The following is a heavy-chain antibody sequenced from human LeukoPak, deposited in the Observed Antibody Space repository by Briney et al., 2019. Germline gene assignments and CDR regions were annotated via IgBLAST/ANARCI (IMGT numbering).Heavy chain of an antibody. CDR1: GFNFDTYG. J-gene: IGHJ6*02. Sequence: GGSLRLSCAASGFNFDTYGLHWVRQAPGKGMEWLAVTSFDGSTKYYAESVKGRFTISRDNSKSTLYLEMNSLRSGDTAMYHCAKSNTKSPVQGTYYDLLNGLDVWGQGTTVTVSS. D-gene: IGHD3-16*01. CDR2: TSFDGSTK. V-gene: IGHV3-30*18. CDR3: AKSNTKSPVQGTYYDLLNGLDV.